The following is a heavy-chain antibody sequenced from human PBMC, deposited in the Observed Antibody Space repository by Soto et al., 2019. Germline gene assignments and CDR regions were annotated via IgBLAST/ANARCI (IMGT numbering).Heavy chain of an antibody. J-gene: IGHJ4*02. CDR3: AARDGYSSGWYGLDY. CDR2: IYHSGST. CDR1: GYSISSGYY. D-gene: IGHD6-19*01. Sequence: SETLSLTCAVSGYSISSGYYWGWIRQPPGKGLEWIGSIYHSGSTYYNPSLKSRVTISVDTSKNQFSLKLSSVTAADTAVYYCAARDGYSSGWYGLDYWGQGTLVTVSS. V-gene: IGHV4-38-2*01.